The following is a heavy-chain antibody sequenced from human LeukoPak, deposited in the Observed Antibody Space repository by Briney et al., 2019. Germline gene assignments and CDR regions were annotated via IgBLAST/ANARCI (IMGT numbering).Heavy chain of an antibody. CDR1: GFTFSSYW. CDR2: INSDGRST. J-gene: IGHJ4*02. CDR3: ARVSSGSLRY. D-gene: IGHD1-26*01. Sequence: GGSLRLSCAASGFTFSSYWMHWVRHAPGKGVVWVSRINSDGRSTIYADSVEGRFTISRDNAENTLYLQVNSLRAEDTAVYYCARVSSGSLRYWGQGTLVTVSS. V-gene: IGHV3-74*01.